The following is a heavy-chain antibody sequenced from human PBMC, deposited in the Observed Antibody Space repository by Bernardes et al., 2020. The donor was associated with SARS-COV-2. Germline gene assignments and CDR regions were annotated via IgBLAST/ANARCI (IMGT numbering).Heavy chain of an antibody. CDR3: ARRFPYFYGAGSYSTDDPFDI. J-gene: IGHJ3*02. D-gene: IGHD3-10*01. V-gene: IGHV4-39*01. CDR2: LFYTGNS. Sequence: SETLSLTCSVSGGSMSNSDYYWGWIRQPPGKGLEWIGSLFYTGNSYYNPSLKSRVTISVDTSKNQFFLNLKSVTAADTAVYFCARRFPYFYGAGSYSTDDPFDIWGQGTVVTVSS. CDR1: GGSMSNSDYY.